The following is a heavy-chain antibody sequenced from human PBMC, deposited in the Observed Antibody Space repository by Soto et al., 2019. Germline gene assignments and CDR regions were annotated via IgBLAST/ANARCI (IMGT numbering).Heavy chain of an antibody. CDR2: IYPSGMP. D-gene: IGHD6-19*01. V-gene: IGHV4-30-2*02. CDR1: GGFISSGDSS. Sequence: SETLSLTCAVSGGFISSGDSSWSWIRQPPGKGLEWIGYIYPSGMPFYNPSLRSRVTISIDRSNDQFSLKLSSVTAADTAVYYCARFYRRAVAGTRWFDPWGQGTLVTVSS. J-gene: IGHJ5*02. CDR3: ARFYRRAVAGTRWFDP.